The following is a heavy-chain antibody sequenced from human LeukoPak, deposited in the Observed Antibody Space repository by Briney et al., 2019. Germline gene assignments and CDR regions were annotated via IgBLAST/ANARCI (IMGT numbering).Heavy chain of an antibody. D-gene: IGHD2-8*02. J-gene: IGHJ5*02. Sequence: PSETLSLTCTVSGGSISSSSYYWGWLRQPPGKGLEWIGSIYYSGSTYYNPSLKSRVTISVDTSKNQFSLKLSSVTAADTAVYYCARHRVYWWFDPWGQGTLVTVSS. CDR2: IYYSGST. CDR1: GGSISSSSYY. V-gene: IGHV4-39*01. CDR3: ARHRVYWWFDP.